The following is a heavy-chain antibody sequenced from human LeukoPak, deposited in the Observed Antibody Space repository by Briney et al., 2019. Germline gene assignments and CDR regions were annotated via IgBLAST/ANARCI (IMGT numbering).Heavy chain of an antibody. V-gene: IGHV3-48*01. CDR2: ISSSSTI. CDR1: GFTFSSYS. Sequence: GGSLRLSCAASGFTFSSYSMNWVRQAPGKGLEWVSYISSSSTIYCADSVKGRFTISRDNAKNSLYLQMNSLRAEDTAVYYCAFRGSYDLSPLFDYWGQGTLVTVSS. CDR3: AFRGSYDLSPLFDY. D-gene: IGHD3-3*01. J-gene: IGHJ4*02.